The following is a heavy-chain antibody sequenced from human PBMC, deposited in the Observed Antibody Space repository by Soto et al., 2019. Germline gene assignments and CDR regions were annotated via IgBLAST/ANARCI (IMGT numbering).Heavy chain of an antibody. V-gene: IGHV1-18*04. CDR3: ARDNSGPDY. D-gene: IGHD5-12*01. CDR2: VNPDDGNT. J-gene: IGHJ4*01. Sequence: ASVKVSCKTSGYTFTIYGINWVRQAPGHGLEWMGWVNPDDGNTDYPPKFEDRVIMTTDTPTATVYMELRSLRSDDTAIYYCARDNSGPDYWGQGTLVTVSS. CDR1: GYTFTIYG.